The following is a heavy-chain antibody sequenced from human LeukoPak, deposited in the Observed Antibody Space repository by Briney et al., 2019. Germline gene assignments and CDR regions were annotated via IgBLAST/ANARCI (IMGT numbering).Heavy chain of an antibody. V-gene: IGHV4-59*01. CDR1: GGSISSYY. Sequence: PSETLSLTCTVSGGSISSYYWSWIRQPPGKGLEWIGYIYYSGSTNYNPSLKSRVTISVDTSKNQFSLKLSSVTAADTAVYYCARGVGGYNLDAFDIWGQGTMVTVSS. CDR3: ARGVGGYNLDAFDI. J-gene: IGHJ3*02. CDR2: IYYSGST. D-gene: IGHD5-24*01.